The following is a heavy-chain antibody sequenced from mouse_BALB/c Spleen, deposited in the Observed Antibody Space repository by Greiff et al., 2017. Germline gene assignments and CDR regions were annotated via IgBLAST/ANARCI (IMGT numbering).Heavy chain of an antibody. Sequence: QVQLQQPGAELVKPGASVKLSCKASGYTFTSYWMHWVKQRPGQGLEWIGEIDPSDSYTNYNQKFKGKATLTVDKSSSTAYMQLSSLTSEDSAVYYCARYDGFAYWGQGTLVTVSA. D-gene: IGHD2-3*01. CDR3: ARYDGFAY. V-gene: IGHV1-69*02. CDR1: GYTFTSYW. CDR2: IDPSDSYT. J-gene: IGHJ3*01.